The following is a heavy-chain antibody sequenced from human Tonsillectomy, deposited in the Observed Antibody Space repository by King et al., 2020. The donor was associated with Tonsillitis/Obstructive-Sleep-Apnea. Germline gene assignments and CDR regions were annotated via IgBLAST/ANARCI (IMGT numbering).Heavy chain of an antibody. CDR1: AFTFSTHA. Sequence: VQLVESGGGLVQPGGSLRLSCVASAFTFSTHAMSWVRRAPGKGLEWVSGLSGSGGSTYYADSVRGRFTISSDNSKKTQNLQMNSLRAEDTAVYYCAKEQEGSGWYGGVGYWGQGTLVTVSS. D-gene: IGHD6-19*01. J-gene: IGHJ4*02. CDR2: LSGSGGST. V-gene: IGHV3-23*04. CDR3: AKEQEGSGWYGGVGY.